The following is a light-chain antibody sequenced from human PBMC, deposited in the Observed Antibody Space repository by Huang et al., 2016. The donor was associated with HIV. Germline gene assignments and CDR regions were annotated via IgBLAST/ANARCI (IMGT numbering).Light chain of an antibody. Sequence: DIVMTQSPLSLPVTPGEPASISCRFSQSLLHSNGYNYVDWYLQKPGQSTQLLIYLGSNRASGGPDRFSGSGSGTDFTLKISRVEAEDVGVYYCMQALQPPPTFGQGTKVEIK. CDR2: LGS. CDR3: MQALQPPPT. V-gene: IGKV2-28*01. J-gene: IGKJ1*01. CDR1: QSLLHSNGYNY.